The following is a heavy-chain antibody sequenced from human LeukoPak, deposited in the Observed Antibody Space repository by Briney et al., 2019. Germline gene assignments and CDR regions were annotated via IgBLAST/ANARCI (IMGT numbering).Heavy chain of an antibody. D-gene: IGHD3-3*01. J-gene: IGHJ4*02. CDR1: GYTFTGYY. Sequence: ASVKVSCKASGYTFTGYYMHWVRQAPGQGLEWRGWINPNSGGTNYAQKFQGRVTMTRDTSISTAYMELSRLRSDDTAVYYCARWAVPGIFGVAAKGSFDYWGQGTLVTVSS. CDR3: ARWAVPGIFGVAAKGSFDY. CDR2: INPNSGGT. V-gene: IGHV1-2*02.